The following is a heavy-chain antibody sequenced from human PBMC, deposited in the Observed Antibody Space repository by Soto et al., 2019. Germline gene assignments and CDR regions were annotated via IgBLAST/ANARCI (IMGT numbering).Heavy chain of an antibody. Sequence: PSETLSLTCNFSGDSMSKYYWSWIRQPAGKGLEWIGRIYTSGSTNYNPSLKSRVTVSIDTSNNHFSLNLKSVTAADTAVYYCARTVGAAYYFDFWGQGALVTVSS. D-gene: IGHD1-26*01. J-gene: IGHJ4*02. V-gene: IGHV4-4*07. CDR2: IYTSGST. CDR3: ARTVGAAYYFDF. CDR1: GDSMSKYY.